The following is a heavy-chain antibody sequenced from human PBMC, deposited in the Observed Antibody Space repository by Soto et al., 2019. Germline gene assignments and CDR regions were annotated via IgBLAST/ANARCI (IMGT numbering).Heavy chain of an antibody. CDR2: ISGSGGNT. CDR1: GFTFSIYA. D-gene: IGHD3-16*01. V-gene: IGHV3-23*01. CDR3: AKRVGDGPPRAGGSYGMDV. J-gene: IGHJ6*02. Sequence: EVQLLESGGGLVQPGGSLRLSCAASGFTFSIYAMSWVRQAPGKGLEWVSSISGSGGNTYYADSVKGRFTISRDNSKNTRYLQMNSLRAEDTAVYYCAKRVGDGPPRAGGSYGMDVWGQGTTVTVSS.